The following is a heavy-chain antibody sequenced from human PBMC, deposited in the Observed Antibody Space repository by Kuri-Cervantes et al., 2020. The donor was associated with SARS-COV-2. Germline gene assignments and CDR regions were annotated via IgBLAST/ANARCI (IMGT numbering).Heavy chain of an antibody. CDR3: ARHMEENERATNWFDP. CDR1: GASISSSTYY. Sequence: SETLSLTCTVSGASISSSTYYWGWIRQSPGKGLEWLGSIYESGDTYYSSSLKSRLSLSVDTSKNQFSLKLSSVTAADTAVYYCARHMEENERATNWFDPWGQGTLVTVSS. D-gene: IGHD2/OR15-2a*01. CDR2: IYESGDT. V-gene: IGHV4-39*01. J-gene: IGHJ5*02.